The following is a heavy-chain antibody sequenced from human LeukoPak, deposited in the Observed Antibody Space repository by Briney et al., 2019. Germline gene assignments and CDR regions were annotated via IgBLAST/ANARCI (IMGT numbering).Heavy chain of an antibody. CDR1: GFTFDDYA. Sequence: GGSLRLSCAASGFTFDDYAMHWVRQAPGKGVEGGSGISWNSGSIGYADSVQGRFPISRDNAKNSLYLQMNSLRAEDMALYYCAKGGSSIAARPPDYWGQGTLVTVSS. V-gene: IGHV3-9*03. CDR3: AKGGSSIAARPPDY. J-gene: IGHJ4*02. D-gene: IGHD6-6*01. CDR2: ISWNSGSI.